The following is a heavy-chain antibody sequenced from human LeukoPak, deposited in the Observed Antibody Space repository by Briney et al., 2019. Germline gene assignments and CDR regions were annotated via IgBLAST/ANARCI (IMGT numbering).Heavy chain of an antibody. J-gene: IGHJ4*02. CDR1: GGSFSGYY. V-gene: IGHV4-34*01. CDR2: INHSGST. Sequence: SETLSLTCAVYGGSFSGYYWSWIRQPPGKGLEWIGEINHSGSTNCNPSLKSRVTISVDTSKNQFSLKLSSVTAADTAVYYCARGSAYGDYAVYYFDCWGQGTLVTVSS. CDR3: ARGSAYGDYAVYYFDC. D-gene: IGHD4-17*01.